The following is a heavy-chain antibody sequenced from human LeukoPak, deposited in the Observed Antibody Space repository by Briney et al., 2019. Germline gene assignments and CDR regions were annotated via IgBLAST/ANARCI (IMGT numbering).Heavy chain of an antibody. J-gene: IGHJ4*02. CDR3: ARGPPPDFDY. CDR2: IYYSGST. CDR1: GVSISSSGYY. V-gene: IGHV4-39*07. Sequence: SETLSLTCTVSGVSISSSGYYWGWIRQPPGKGLEWIGNIYYSGSTYDNSSLKSRVTLSVDTSKNQFSLNLSSVTAADTAVYYCARGPPPDFDYWGRGTLVTVSS.